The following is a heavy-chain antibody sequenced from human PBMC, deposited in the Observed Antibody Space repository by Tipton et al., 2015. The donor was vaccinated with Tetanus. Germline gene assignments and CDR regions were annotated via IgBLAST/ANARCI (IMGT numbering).Heavy chain of an antibody. D-gene: IGHD4-23*01. CDR2: ISGSGGST. Sequence: SLRLSCAASGFTFSSYAMSWVRQAPGKGLEWVSAISGSGGSTYYADSVKGRFTISRDNSKNTLYLQMNSLRAEDTAVYYCASNGGKSPMNWYFDLWGRGTLVTVSS. J-gene: IGHJ2*01. CDR1: GFTFSSYA. CDR3: ASNGGKSPMNWYFDL. V-gene: IGHV3-23*01.